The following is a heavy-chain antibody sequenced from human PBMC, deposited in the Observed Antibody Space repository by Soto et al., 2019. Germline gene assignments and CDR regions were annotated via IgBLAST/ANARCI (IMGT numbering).Heavy chain of an antibody. D-gene: IGHD6-13*01. J-gene: IGHJ4*02. CDR2: IYYSGST. CDR1: GGNIISSSYY. V-gene: IGHV4-39*01. CDR3: ARLPRIAAAGPGFDY. Sequence: PSETHSHTSTVSGGNIISSSYYSGWIRKPPGKGLEWIGSIYYSGSTYYNPSLKSRVTISVDTSKNQFSLKLSSVTAADTAVYYCARLPRIAAAGPGFDYWGQGTLVTVS.